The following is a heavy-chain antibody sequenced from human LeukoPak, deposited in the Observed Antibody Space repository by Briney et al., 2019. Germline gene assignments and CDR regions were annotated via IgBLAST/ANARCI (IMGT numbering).Heavy chain of an antibody. CDR2: INHSGST. V-gene: IGHV4-34*01. D-gene: IGHD3-10*01. CDR3: ARGGSGSYPKPHYYMDV. J-gene: IGHJ6*03. Sequence: SETMSLTCAVYGGSFSGYYWSWIRQPPGKVLEWIGEINHSGSTNYNPSLKSRVTISVDTSKNQFSLKLSSVTAADTAVYYCARGGSGSYPKPHYYMDVWGKGTTVTVSS. CDR1: GGSFSGYY.